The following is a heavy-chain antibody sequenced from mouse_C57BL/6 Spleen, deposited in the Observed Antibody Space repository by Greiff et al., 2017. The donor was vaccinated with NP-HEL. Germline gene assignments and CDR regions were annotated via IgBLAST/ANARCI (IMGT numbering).Heavy chain of an antibody. V-gene: IGHV1-26*01. CDR3: ARGGYYGSSYDWYFDV. D-gene: IGHD1-1*01. CDR1: GYTFTDYY. CDR2: INPNNGGT. J-gene: IGHJ1*03. Sequence: EVQLQQSGPELVKPGASVKISCKASGYTFTDYYMNWVKQSHGKSLEWIGDINPNNGGTSYNQKFKGKATLTVDKSSSTAYMELRSLKSEDSAVYYCARGGYYGSSYDWYFDVWGTGTTVTVSS.